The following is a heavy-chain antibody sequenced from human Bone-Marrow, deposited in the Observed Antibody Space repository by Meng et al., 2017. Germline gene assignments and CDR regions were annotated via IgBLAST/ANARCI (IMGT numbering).Heavy chain of an antibody. CDR1: GFTFSGYW. Sequence: EVQLVESGGGLVQPGGSVSLSCAASGFTFSGYWMHWIRQAPGKGLVWVSRIYSDGSSTSYADSVKGRFTISRDNSKNTLYLQMNSLRAEDTAVYYCAKVKYQLLPFDYWGQGTLVTVSS. CDR2: IYSDGSST. CDR3: AKVKYQLLPFDY. J-gene: IGHJ4*02. D-gene: IGHD2-2*01. V-gene: IGHV3-74*01.